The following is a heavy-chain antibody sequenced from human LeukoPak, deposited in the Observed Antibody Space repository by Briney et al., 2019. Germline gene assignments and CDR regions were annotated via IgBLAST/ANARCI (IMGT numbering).Heavy chain of an antibody. Sequence: SVKVSCKASGGTFSSYAISWVRQAPEQGLEWMGGIIPIFGTANYAQKFQGRVTITADESTSTAYMELSSLRSEDTAVYYCARDSDLYYYGSGKSWGQGTLVTVSS. CDR1: GGTFSSYA. J-gene: IGHJ1*01. V-gene: IGHV1-69*01. CDR2: IIPIFGTA. CDR3: ARDSDLYYYGSGKS. D-gene: IGHD3-10*01.